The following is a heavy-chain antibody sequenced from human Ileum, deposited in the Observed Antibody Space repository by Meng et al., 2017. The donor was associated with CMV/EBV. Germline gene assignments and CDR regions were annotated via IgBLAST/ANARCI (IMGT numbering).Heavy chain of an antibody. Sequence: VHLQEPGPGLVNPSESLSLPCTVSGGSVNNYYWSWIRQSAGKGLEWIGRFYSSDTYNYHPSLDSRVTMSLDTSKNQFSLNLRSVAAADTATYYCARGPGASTREGFDYWGLGTLVTVSS. CDR1: GGSVNNYY. J-gene: IGHJ4*02. D-gene: IGHD1-26*01. CDR2: FYSSDTY. CDR3: ARGPGASTREGFDY. V-gene: IGHV4-4*07.